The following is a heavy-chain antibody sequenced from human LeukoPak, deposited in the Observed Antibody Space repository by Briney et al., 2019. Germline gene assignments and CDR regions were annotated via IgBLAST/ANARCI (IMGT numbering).Heavy chain of an antibody. CDR1: GGSISNYY. Sequence: SETLSLTCSVSGGSISNYYWSWIRQPPGKGLEWIGYIYYTGSTNYNPSFKSRVTISVDTSKNQFSLKLSSVTAADTAVYYCARDVGSGSYFDWGQGTLVTVSS. CDR2: IYYTGST. J-gene: IGHJ4*02. V-gene: IGHV4-59*01. CDR3: ARDVGSGSYFD. D-gene: IGHD3-10*01.